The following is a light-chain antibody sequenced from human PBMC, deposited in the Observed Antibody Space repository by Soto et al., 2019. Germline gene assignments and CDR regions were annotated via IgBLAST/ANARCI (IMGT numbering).Light chain of an antibody. CDR3: MQCLQSPLT. CDR2: LGS. V-gene: IGKV2-28*01. CDR1: QSLLHSNGYNY. J-gene: IGKJ4*01. Sequence: DIVMTQSPLSLPVTPGEPASISCRSSQSLLHSNGYNYFDWYLQKPAQSPQLLIYLGSNRASGVPDRFSGSGSGTDFTLKIIRVEAEDVGVYDCMQCLQSPLTFGGGTKVEIK.